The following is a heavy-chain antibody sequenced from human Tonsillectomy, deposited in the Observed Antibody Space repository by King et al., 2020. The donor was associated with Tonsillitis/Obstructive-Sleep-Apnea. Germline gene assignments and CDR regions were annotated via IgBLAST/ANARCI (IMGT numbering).Heavy chain of an antibody. Sequence: QLVQSGAEVKKPGASVKVSCKASGYTFTSYGISWVRQAPGQGLEWMGGIRVYNGNTNYAQKLQGRVTMTTDTSTSTAYMELRSLRSDDTAVYYCARGPAGDYYGSGHKMDVWGQGTTVTASS. CDR2: IRVYNGNT. J-gene: IGHJ6*02. CDR3: ARGPAGDYYGSGHKMDV. CDR1: GYTFTSYG. D-gene: IGHD3-10*01. V-gene: IGHV1-18*01.